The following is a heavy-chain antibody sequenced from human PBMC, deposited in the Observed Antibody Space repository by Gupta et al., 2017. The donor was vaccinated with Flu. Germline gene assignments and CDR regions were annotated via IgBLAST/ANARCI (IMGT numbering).Heavy chain of an antibody. D-gene: IGHD6-13*01. CDR1: GLTFRDYA. V-gene: IGHV3-23*01. CDR2: VGAGGDRT. Sequence: EVQLLESGGALVQPGGSLRLSCAASGLTFRDYAMNWVRQAPGKGLEGVSTVGAGGDRTYYADSVMGRFTISRDNSKNTVYLQMNSLRGDDTAVYYCAKDRSGNPAIDYWGQGTLVTVSA. J-gene: IGHJ4*02. CDR3: AKDRSGNPAIDY.